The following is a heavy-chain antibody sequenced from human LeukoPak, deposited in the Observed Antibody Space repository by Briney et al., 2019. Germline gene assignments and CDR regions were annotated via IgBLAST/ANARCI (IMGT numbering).Heavy chain of an antibody. J-gene: IGHJ4*02. Sequence: SETLSLTCTVSGGSISSRIYYWGWIRQPPGKGLEWIGTIYYRGSTYYNPSLKSRVTVSVDTSKNQFSLKLSSVTAADTAVYFCARPYYYGSGNHFDYWGQGTLVTVSS. V-gene: IGHV4-39*01. D-gene: IGHD3-10*01. CDR3: ARPYYYGSGNHFDY. CDR1: GGSISSRIYY. CDR2: IYYRGST.